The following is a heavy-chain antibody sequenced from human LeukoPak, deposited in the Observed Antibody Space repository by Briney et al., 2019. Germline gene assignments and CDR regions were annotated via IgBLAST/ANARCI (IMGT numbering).Heavy chain of an antibody. D-gene: IGHD3-10*01. CDR2: IYYSVST. CDR1: GGSISSYY. V-gene: IGHV4-59*01. CDR3: ASGHYGSGSYNY. Sequence: SETLSLTCTVSGGSISSYYWSWIRQPPGKGLEWIGYIYYSVSTNYKPSLKSRVTISVETSKNQFSLKLRSVTAADTAVYYCASGHYGSGSYNYWGQGTLVTVSS. J-gene: IGHJ4*02.